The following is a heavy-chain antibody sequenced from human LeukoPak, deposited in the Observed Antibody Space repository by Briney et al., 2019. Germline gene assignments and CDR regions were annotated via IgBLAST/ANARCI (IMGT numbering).Heavy chain of an antibody. D-gene: IGHD6-13*01. J-gene: IGHJ5*02. Sequence: GGSLRLSCAASGFTVSSNYMSWVRQAPGKGLEWVSSISSSSSYIYYADSVKGRFTISRDNAKNSLYLQMNSLRAEDTAVYYCARDRSSNSFDPWGQGTLVTVSS. V-gene: IGHV3-21*01. CDR3: ARDRSSNSFDP. CDR1: GFTVSSNY. CDR2: ISSSSSYI.